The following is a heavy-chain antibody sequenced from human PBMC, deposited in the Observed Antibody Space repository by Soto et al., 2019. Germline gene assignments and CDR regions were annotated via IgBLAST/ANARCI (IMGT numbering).Heavy chain of an antibody. D-gene: IGHD3-10*01. J-gene: IGHJ4*02. CDR1: GYTFTSYA. CDR3: ARDLMVRAVTVPGY. CDR2: INAGNGDT. V-gene: IGHV1-3*01. Sequence: QVQLVQSGVEVKKPGASVKVSCKASGYTFTSYAMHWVRQAPGQRLECMGWINAGNGDTRYSQKFQGRVTFTRDTSASTAYMELSSLRSEATAVYSCARDLMVRAVTVPGYWGQGTLVTVSS.